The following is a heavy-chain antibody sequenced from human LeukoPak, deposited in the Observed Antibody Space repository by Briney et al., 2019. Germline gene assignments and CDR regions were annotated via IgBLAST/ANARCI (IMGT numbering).Heavy chain of an antibody. CDR3: ARHSGGILWFGELSDTNWFDP. CDR1: GGSFSGYY. V-gene: IGHV4-34*01. CDR2: INHSGST. J-gene: IGHJ5*02. Sequence: SETLSLTCAVYGGSFSGYYWSWIRQPPGKGLEWIRKINHSGSTNYNPSLKSRVTISVDTSKNQFSLKLSSVTAADTAVYYCARHSGGILWFGELSDTNWFDPWGQGTLVTVSS. D-gene: IGHD3-10*01.